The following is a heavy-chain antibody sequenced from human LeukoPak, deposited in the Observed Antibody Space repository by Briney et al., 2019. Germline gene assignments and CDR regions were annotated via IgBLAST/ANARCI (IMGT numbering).Heavy chain of an antibody. J-gene: IGHJ4*02. CDR1: GFTFSDYY. Sequence: GGSLRLSCAASGFTFSDYYMSWLRQAPGKGLEGVSYISSSGSTIYYADSVKGRFTISRDNAKNSLYLQMNSLRAEDTAVYYCARDGYSGYDAGGFDYWGQGTLVTVSS. D-gene: IGHD5-12*01. CDR2: ISSSGSTI. V-gene: IGHV3-11*01. CDR3: ARDGYSGYDAGGFDY.